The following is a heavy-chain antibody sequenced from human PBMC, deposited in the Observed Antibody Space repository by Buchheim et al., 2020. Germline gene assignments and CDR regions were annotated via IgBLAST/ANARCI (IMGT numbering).Heavy chain of an antibody. CDR2: IYTSGST. CDR1: GGSISSGSYY. Sequence: QVQLQESGPGLVKPSQTLSLTCTVSGGSISSGSYYWSWIRQPAGKGLEWIGRIYTSGSTNYNPSLKSRVTISVDKSKNQFSLKLSSVTAADTAVYYCAREIGRLSIAARSGWFDPWGQGTL. D-gene: IGHD6-6*01. V-gene: IGHV4-61*02. J-gene: IGHJ5*02. CDR3: AREIGRLSIAARSGWFDP.